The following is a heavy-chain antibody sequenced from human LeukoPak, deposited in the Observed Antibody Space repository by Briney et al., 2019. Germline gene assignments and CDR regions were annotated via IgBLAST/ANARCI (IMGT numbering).Heavy chain of an antibody. CDR2: TNYRSKWYN. J-gene: IGHJ4*02. CDR3: ARGSSGSFDY. CDR1: GDSVSGNIVA. Sequence: SQTLSLTRDISGDSVSGNIVAWNWIRQSPSRGLEWLGRTNYRSKWYNDYAVSVRGRITINPNTSKNRFSLQLDSVTPGDKAVYFCARGSSGSFDYWGQGTLVTVSS. D-gene: IGHD6-19*01. V-gene: IGHV6-1*01.